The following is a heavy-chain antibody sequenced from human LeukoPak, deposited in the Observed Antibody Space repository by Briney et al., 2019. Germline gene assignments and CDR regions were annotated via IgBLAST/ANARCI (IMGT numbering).Heavy chain of an antibody. CDR2: INPSGGST. J-gene: IGHJ4*02. Sequence: ASVKVSCKAPGDTFTSYYMHLVRQAPGQGLEWMGIINPSGGSTSYAQKFQGRVTMTRDTSTSTVYMELSSLRSEDTAVYYCARSYRAAAAGTVIDYWGQGTLVTVSS. D-gene: IGHD6-13*01. CDR3: ARSYRAAAAGTVIDY. V-gene: IGHV1-46*01. CDR1: GDTFTSYY.